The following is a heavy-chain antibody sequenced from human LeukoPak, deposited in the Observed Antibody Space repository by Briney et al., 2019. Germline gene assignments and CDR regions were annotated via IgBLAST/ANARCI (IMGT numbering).Heavy chain of an antibody. CDR1: GGTFSSYA. CDR2: IIPIFGTA. V-gene: IGHV1-69*13. D-gene: IGHD3-10*01. Sequence: SVKVSCKASGGTFSSYAISWVRQAPGQGLEWMGGIIPIFGTANYAQKFQGRVTITADESTSTACMELSSLRSEDTAVYYCAAGSAGFSRFDYWGQGTLVTVSS. J-gene: IGHJ4*02. CDR3: AAGSAGFSRFDY.